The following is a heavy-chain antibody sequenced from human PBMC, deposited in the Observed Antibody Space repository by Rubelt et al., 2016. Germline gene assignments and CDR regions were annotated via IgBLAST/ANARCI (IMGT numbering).Heavy chain of an antibody. D-gene: IGHD3-10*01. CDR3: ARDMAALDQYYYGSGSQ. J-gene: IGHJ4*02. CDR2: SGST. V-gene: IGHV4-4*02. Sequence: SGSTNYNPSLKSRVTISVDKSKNQFSLKLSSVTAADTAVYYCARDMAALDQYYYGSGSQWGQGTLVTVSS.